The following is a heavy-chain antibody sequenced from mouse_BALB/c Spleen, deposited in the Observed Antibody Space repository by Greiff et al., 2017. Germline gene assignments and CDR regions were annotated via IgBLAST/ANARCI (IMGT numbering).Heavy chain of an antibody. Sequence: EVQLQQSGAELVRPGALVKLSCKASGFNIKDYYMHWVKQRPEQGLEWIGWIDPENGNTIYDPKFQGKASITADTSSNTAYLQLSSLTSEDTAVYYCATGGSSFYWYFDVWGAGTTVTVSS. D-gene: IGHD1-1*01. J-gene: IGHJ1*01. CDR2: IDPENGNT. V-gene: IGHV14-1*02. CDR1: GFNIKDYY. CDR3: ATGGSSFYWYFDV.